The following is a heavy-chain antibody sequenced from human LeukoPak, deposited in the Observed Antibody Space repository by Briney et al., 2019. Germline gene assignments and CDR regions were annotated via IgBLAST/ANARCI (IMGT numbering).Heavy chain of an antibody. CDR1: GFTFSSYA. Sequence: GGSLRLSCAASGFTFSSYAMSWVRQAPGKGLEWVSSIGGSGGSTYYADSVKGRFTISRDNSKNTLYLQMNSLRAEDTAVYYCAKVETAAAATLRGFDSWGQGTLVTVSS. J-gene: IGHJ5*01. CDR3: AKVETAAAATLRGFDS. CDR2: IGGSGGST. V-gene: IGHV3-23*01. D-gene: IGHD6-13*01.